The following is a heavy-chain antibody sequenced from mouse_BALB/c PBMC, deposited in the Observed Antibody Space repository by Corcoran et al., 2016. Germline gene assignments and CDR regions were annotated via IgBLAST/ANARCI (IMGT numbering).Heavy chain of an antibody. J-gene: IGHJ2*01. CDR1: GYTFTNYG. CDR3: ARVLYYTDY. D-gene: IGHD1-1*01. Sequence: QIQLVQSGPELKKPGETVKISCKASGYTFTNYGMNWVKQAPGKGLKWMGWINTYTGEPTYADDFKGRFAFSLETSASTAYLQINNLKNEDTATNFCARVLYYTDYWGQGTTLTVSS. V-gene: IGHV9-3-1*01. CDR2: INTYTGEP.